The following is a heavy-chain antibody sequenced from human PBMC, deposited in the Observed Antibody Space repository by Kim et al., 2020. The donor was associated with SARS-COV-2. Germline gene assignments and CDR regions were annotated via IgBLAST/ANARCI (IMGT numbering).Heavy chain of an antibody. CDR1: GGTFNTHA. V-gene: IGHV1-69*13. Sequence: SVKVSCKTSGGTFNTHAFSWVRQAPGQRLEWMGGIIPLTNTANYAPNFQARISINADESTSTVYMELSSLTSEDTALYYCVRQREWLLMYFDYWGQGPL. J-gene: IGHJ4*02. CDR2: IIPLTNTA. CDR3: VRQREWLLMYFDY. D-gene: IGHD5-12*01.